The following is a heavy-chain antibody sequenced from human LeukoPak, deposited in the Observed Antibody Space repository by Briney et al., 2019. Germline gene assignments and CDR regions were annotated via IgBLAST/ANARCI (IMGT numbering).Heavy chain of an antibody. D-gene: IGHD3-22*01. V-gene: IGHV4-4*07. CDR2: IYTSGST. CDR3: ARVRYYYDSSGYYNWFDP. CDR1: GGSISSYY. J-gene: IGHJ5*02. Sequence: SETLSLTCTVSGGSISSYYWIWIRQPAGKGREWLGRIYTSGSTNYNPSLKSPVTISVDTPKNQFSLKLSSVTAADTAVYYCARVRYYYDSSGYYNWFDPWGQGTLVTVPS.